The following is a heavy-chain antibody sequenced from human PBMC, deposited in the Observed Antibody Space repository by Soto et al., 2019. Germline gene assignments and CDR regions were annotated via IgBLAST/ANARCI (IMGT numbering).Heavy chain of an antibody. CDR2: INPNSGGT. CDR1: GYTFTGYY. J-gene: IGHJ6*02. V-gene: IGHV1-2*04. CDR3: ARDGQYSSSYYYYGMDV. D-gene: IGHD6-6*01. Sequence: ASVKVSCKASGYTFTGYYMHWVRQTPGQGLEWMGWINPNSGGTNYAQKFQGWVTMTRDTSISTAYMELSRLRSDDTAVYYCARDGQYSSSYYYYGMDVWGQGTTVTVSS.